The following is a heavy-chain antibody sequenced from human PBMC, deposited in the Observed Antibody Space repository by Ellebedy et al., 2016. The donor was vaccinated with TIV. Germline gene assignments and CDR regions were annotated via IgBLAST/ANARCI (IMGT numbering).Heavy chain of an antibody. D-gene: IGHD4-17*01. CDR1: GFTFSDYS. J-gene: IGHJ5*02. Sequence: GESLKISCAASGFTFSDYSLSWIRQAPGKGLEWVSYISPSSSFTKYADSVKGRFTISRDNAKNSLYLQMNGLRAEDTAVYYCARRGSYGDYAIQINPWFDTWGQGILVTVSS. CDR3: ARRGSYGDYAIQINPWFDT. CDR2: ISPSSSFT. V-gene: IGHV3-11*06.